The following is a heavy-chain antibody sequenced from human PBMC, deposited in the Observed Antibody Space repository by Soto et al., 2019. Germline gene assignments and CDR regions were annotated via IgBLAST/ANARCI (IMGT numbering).Heavy chain of an antibody. J-gene: IGHJ6*02. CDR3: ARDSFGLDV. V-gene: IGHV3-30*04. CDR1: GFTFSYYA. CDR2: ISYDGSNG. Sequence: PAGSLRLSCAASGFTFSYYAMHWVRQAPGKGLEWVSFISYDGSNGYYADSMKGRFTISTDNSKNTLYLQMDSLRAEDTAVYYCARDSFGLDVWGQGTTVTVSS.